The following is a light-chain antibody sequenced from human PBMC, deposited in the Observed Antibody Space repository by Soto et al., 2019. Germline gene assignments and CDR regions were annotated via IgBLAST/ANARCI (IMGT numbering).Light chain of an antibody. CDR2: DVF. V-gene: IGLV2-14*03. Sequence: QSALTQPASLSGSPGQSITISCTGTSSDIGAYDYVSWYQQRPGKAPKLLIYDVFNRPSGVSNRFSGSRSDNTASLTISGLQAEDEADYYCSSYTSSSTLVFGTGTKVTVL. J-gene: IGLJ1*01. CDR3: SSYTSSSTLV. CDR1: SSDIGAYDY.